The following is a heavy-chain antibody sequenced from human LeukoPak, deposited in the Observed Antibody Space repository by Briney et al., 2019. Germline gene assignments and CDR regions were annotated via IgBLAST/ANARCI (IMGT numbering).Heavy chain of an antibody. J-gene: IGHJ4*02. CDR2: IYYSGST. V-gene: IGHV4-39*01. Sequence: SETLSLTCTVSGGSISISSYYWRWIRQRPGKGLEWIASIYYSGSTYYIPSLKSRVTISVDTSKNQFSLKLSSVTAADTAVYYCASPSIAAAGLDYWGQGTLVTVSS. CDR3: ASPSIAAAGLDY. CDR1: GGSISISSYY. D-gene: IGHD6-13*01.